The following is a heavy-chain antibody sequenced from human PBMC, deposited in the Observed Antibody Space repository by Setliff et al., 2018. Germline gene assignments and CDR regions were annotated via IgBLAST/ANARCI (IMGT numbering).Heavy chain of an antibody. V-gene: IGHV1-46*01. J-gene: IGHJ4*02. D-gene: IGHD2-15*01. CDR2: INPSGEST. CDR3: TRSRAPRVVLAADFDL. Sequence: ASVKVSCKASGYTFSSYYIHWVRQAPGQGLEWLGVINPSGESTNYAQKFQGRLSVTADTSSKTTYMELRSLTSDDTAVYFCTRSRAPRVVLAADFDLWGQGTLVTVSS. CDR1: GYTFSSYY.